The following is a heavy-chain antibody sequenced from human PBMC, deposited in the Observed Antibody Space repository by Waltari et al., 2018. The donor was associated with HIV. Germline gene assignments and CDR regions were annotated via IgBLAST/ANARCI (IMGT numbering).Heavy chain of an antibody. CDR3: ARAAVAGWDAFDI. CDR1: GFTFSRYA. J-gene: IGHJ3*02. D-gene: IGHD6-19*01. CDR2: ISYDGSNK. V-gene: IGHV3-30*01. Sequence: QVQLVESGGGVVQPGRSLRLSCAASGFTFSRYAMNWASQAPGKGLEWVAVISYDGSNKYYADSVKGRFTISRDNSKNTLHLQMNSLRVEDTAVYYCARAAVAGWDAFDIWGQGTMVTVSS.